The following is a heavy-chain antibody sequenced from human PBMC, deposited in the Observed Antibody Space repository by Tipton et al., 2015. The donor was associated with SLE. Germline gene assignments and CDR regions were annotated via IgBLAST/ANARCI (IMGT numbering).Heavy chain of an antibody. V-gene: IGHV3-30*18. CDR1: GFTFSSYG. Sequence: SLRLSCAASGFTFSSYGMHWVRQAPGKGLEWVAVISYDVSNKYYADSVKGRFTISRDNSKNTLYLQMNSLRAEDTAVYYCAKDGYGSGWSNYCFDYWGQGTLVTVSS. D-gene: IGHD6-19*01. J-gene: IGHJ4*02. CDR2: ISYDVSNK. CDR3: AKDGYGSGWSNYCFDY.